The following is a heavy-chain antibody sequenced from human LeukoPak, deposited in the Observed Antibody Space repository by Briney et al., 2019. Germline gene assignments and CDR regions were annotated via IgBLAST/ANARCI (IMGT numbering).Heavy chain of an antibody. CDR3: ARDRSDRLAVAGTSAFDY. CDR1: GFTFSSYS. J-gene: IGHJ4*02. Sequence: AGSLRLSCAASGFTFSSYSMNWVRQAPGKGLEWVSSISSSSSYIYYADSVKGRFTISRDNAKNSLYLQMNSLRAEDTAVYYCARDRSDRLAVAGTSAFDYWGQGTLVTVSS. V-gene: IGHV3-21*01. D-gene: IGHD6-19*01. CDR2: ISSSSSYI.